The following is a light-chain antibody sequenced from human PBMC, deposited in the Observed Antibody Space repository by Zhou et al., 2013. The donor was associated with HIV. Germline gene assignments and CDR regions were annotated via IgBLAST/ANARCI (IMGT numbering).Light chain of an antibody. CDR2: GAS. J-gene: IGKJ4*01. CDR3: QQYNNWPPLT. CDR1: QSVSTN. Sequence: EIVMTQSPATLSVSPGERATLSCRASQSVSTNLAWYQQKPGQAPRLIIHGASTRATGIPARFSGSGSGTEFTLTISSMQSEDFAVYYCQQYNNWPPLTFGGRDQGGG. V-gene: IGKV3-15*01.